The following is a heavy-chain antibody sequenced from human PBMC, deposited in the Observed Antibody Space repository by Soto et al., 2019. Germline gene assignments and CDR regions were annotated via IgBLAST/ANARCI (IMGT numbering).Heavy chain of an antibody. Sequence: GESLKISCKGSGYSFIDHWIAWVRQMPGKGLEWMGIIYPHDSDTTYSPSFQGQVTISADKSISTAYLQWSSLEASDTAMYYCARPTYCSNPHCSPFDLWGQGSLVTVS. CDR1: GYSFIDHW. J-gene: IGHJ4*02. CDR2: IYPHDSDT. V-gene: IGHV5-51*01. D-gene: IGHD2-2*01. CDR3: ARPTYCSNPHCSPFDL.